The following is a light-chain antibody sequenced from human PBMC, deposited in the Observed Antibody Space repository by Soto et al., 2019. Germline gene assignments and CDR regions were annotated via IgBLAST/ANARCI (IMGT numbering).Light chain of an antibody. J-gene: IGLJ2*01. CDR3: SSYTSSSTPYVV. V-gene: IGLV2-14*02. CDR1: SSDVGRYNL. CDR2: DVT. Sequence: QSALTQPASVSGSPGQSITISCTGTSSDVGRYNLVSWYQQHPGKAPQLMIYDVTNRPSGVSDRFSGSKSGNTASLTISGLQAEDEGDYFCSSYTSSSTPYVVFGGGTKLTVL.